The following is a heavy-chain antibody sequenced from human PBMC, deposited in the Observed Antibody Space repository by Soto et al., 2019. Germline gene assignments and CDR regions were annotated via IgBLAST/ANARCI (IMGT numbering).Heavy chain of an antibody. Sequence: QVKLVQSGAEVKKPGSSVKVSCKASGGIFSTYAIIWLRQAPGQGLEWMGGIIPIFGTPNYAQRFQGRVTITADESTTTSYMELSRLKSEDTDVYYCARDRDDYGSGNYYNRIDFWGQGTLVTVSS. V-gene: IGHV1-69*01. CDR2: IIPIFGTP. J-gene: IGHJ4*02. D-gene: IGHD3-10*01. CDR1: GGIFSTYA. CDR3: ARDRDDYGSGNYYNRIDF.